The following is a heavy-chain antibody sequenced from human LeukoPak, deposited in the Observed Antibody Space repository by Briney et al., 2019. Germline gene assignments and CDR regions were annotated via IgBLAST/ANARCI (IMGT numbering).Heavy chain of an antibody. CDR3: ARCSSSYSFDY. CDR1: GFSVSSNY. CDR2: IRKKANSYTT. D-gene: IGHD6-6*01. J-gene: IGHJ4*02. V-gene: IGHV3-72*01. Sequence: GGSLRLSCAASGFSVSSNYMSWVRQAPGKGLEWVGRIRKKANSYTTEYAASVKGRFTISRDDSKNSLYLQMNSLKTEDTAVYYCARCSSSYSFDYWGQGTLVTVSS.